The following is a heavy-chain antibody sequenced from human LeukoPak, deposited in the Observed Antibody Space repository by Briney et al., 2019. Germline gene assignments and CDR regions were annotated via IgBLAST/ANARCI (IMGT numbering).Heavy chain of an antibody. Sequence: GGSLRLSCAASGFTFNNAWMTWVRQAPGKGLEWVGRIKTKPEGETVDYAAPVRGRFTISRDDSKHTLYLHMNSLKTEDTALYYCTTGPLYSSWTAFDIWGQGTMVTISS. CDR2: IKTKPEGETV. CDR1: GFTFNNAW. J-gene: IGHJ3*02. CDR3: TTGPLYSSWTAFDI. V-gene: IGHV3-15*01. D-gene: IGHD2-15*01.